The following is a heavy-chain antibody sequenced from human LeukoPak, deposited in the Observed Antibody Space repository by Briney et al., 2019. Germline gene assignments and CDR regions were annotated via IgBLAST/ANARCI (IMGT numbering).Heavy chain of an antibody. CDR3: AKGRANYDFWSGIDY. D-gene: IGHD3-3*01. Sequence: PGRSLRLSCAASGFTFDDYAMHWVRQAPGKGLEWVSGISWNSGSIGYADSVKGRFTISRDNAKNSPYLQMNSLRAEDTALYYCAKGRANYDFWSGIDYWGQGTLVTVSS. V-gene: IGHV3-9*01. J-gene: IGHJ4*02. CDR1: GFTFDDYA. CDR2: ISWNSGSI.